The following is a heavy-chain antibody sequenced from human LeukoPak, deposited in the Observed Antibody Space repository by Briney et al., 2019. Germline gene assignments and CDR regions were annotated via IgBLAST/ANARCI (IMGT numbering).Heavy chain of an antibody. CDR1: GGSISSYY. D-gene: IGHD6-19*01. CDR2: IYYSGST. CDR3: ARAVGGGRFLR. J-gene: IGHJ3*01. V-gene: IGHV4-59*01. Sequence: SETLSLTCTVSGGSISSYYWSWIRQPPGKGLEWIGYIYYSGSTNYNPSLKSRVTISVDTSKNQFSLKLSSVTAADTAVYYCARAVGGGRFLRWGQGTMVTVSS.